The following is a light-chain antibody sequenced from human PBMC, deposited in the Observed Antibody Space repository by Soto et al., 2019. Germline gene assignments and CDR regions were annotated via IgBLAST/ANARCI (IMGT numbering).Light chain of an antibody. V-gene: IGLV2-14*01. J-gene: IGLJ3*02. Sequence: QSVLTQPASVSGSPGQSITISCTGTRSDVGGYNYVSWYQQHSGKAPKLMIYDVRNRPSGVSNRFSGSKSGNTASLTISGLQVEDEADYYWNSYTSSRTWVFGGGTQVNVL. CDR2: DVR. CDR1: RSDVGGYNY. CDR3: NSYTSSRTWV.